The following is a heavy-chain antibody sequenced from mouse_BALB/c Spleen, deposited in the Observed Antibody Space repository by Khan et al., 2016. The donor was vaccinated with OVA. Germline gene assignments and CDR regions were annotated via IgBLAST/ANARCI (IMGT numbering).Heavy chain of an antibody. CDR2: IYPGSGHT. CDR1: GYTFTVYV. Sequence: QVQLKQSGPELVKPGASVKMSCKASGYTFTVYVITWVKQRTGQGLEWIGEIYPGSGHTYYNETVKDRATLTADKSSNTAYMQLSSLTSEDSAVYFCARNHGSPWFAYWGQGTLVTVSA. J-gene: IGHJ3*01. CDR3: ARNHGSPWFAY. V-gene: IGHV1-77*01. D-gene: IGHD1-1*01.